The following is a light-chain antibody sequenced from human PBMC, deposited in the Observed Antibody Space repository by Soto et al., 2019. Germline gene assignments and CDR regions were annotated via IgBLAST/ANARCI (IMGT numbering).Light chain of an antibody. Sequence: DIVMTQSPDSLAVSLGERATINCKSSQSVLYSSNNKNYLAWYQQKPGQPPKVLIYWASTRESGVPDRFSGRGSRTDFTLTISSLQAEDVAVYYCQQYYRSPLTFGGGTKVEI. CDR2: WAS. CDR1: QSVLYSSNNKNY. J-gene: IGKJ4*01. CDR3: QQYYRSPLT. V-gene: IGKV4-1*01.